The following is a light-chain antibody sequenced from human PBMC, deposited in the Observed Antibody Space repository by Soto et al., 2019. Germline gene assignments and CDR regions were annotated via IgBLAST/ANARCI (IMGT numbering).Light chain of an antibody. J-gene: IGLJ2*01. CDR2: EVS. V-gene: IGLV2-8*01. CDR3: TSYAGSNIPVV. CDR1: SSDVGGYNF. Sequence: QSALTQPPSASGSPGQSVTISCTGTSSDVGGYNFVSWYQQHPGKAPTLMIYEVSERPSGVPDRFSGSKSGNTASLTVSGLQADDEAEYYCTSYAGSNIPVVFGGGTQLTVL.